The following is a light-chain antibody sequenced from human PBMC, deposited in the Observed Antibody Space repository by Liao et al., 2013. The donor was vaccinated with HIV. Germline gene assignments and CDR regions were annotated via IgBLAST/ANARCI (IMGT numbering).Light chain of an antibody. CDR3: QVWDSGSDHWV. J-gene: IGLJ3*02. V-gene: IGLV3-1*01. CDR1: RLGDKY. Sequence: SYELTQPPSVSVSPGQTVSIMCSGERLGDKYASWYQRKPGQAPVLVISYDSDRPSGIPERFSGSNSGNTATLTISRVEAGDEADYYCQVWDSGSDHWVFGGGTKLTVL. CDR2: YDS.